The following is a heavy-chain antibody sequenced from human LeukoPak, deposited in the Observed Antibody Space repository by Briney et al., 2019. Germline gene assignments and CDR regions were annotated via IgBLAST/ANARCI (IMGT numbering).Heavy chain of an antibody. D-gene: IGHD1-26*01. Sequence: GGSLRLSCATSGFTFSNHAMNWVRQASGKGLEWVSAIGTAGDTFYPDSVKGRFTISRENAKNSLSLQMNSLRAEDTAVYYCVRQQTPHGNFDYWGQGTLVTVSS. CDR2: IGTAGDT. V-gene: IGHV3-13*01. CDR1: GFTFSNHA. J-gene: IGHJ4*02. CDR3: VRQQTPHGNFDY.